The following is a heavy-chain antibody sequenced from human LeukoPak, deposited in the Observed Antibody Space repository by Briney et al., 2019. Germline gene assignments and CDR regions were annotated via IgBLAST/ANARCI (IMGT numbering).Heavy chain of an antibody. CDR1: GITLSNYG. Sequence: GGSLRLSCAVSGITLSNYGMSWVRQAPGKGLEWVAGMSDSGGRTNYADSVKGRFTISRDSPKNTLYLQMNSLRAEDTAVYFCAKRGVVIRVILVGFHKEAYYFDSWGQGALVTVSS. CDR3: AKRGVVIRVILVGFHKEAYYFDS. J-gene: IGHJ4*02. CDR2: MSDSGGRT. V-gene: IGHV3-23*01. D-gene: IGHD3-22*01.